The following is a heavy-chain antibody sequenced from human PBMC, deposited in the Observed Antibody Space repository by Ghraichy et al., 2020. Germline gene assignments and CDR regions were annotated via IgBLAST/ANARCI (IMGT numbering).Heavy chain of an antibody. CDR1: GFTFSSYA. CDR2: ISGSGGST. J-gene: IGHJ4*02. Sequence: GGSLRLSCAASGFTFSSYAMSWVRQAPGKGLEWVSAISGSGGSTYYADSVKGRFTISRDNSKNTLYLQMNSLRAEDTAVYYCAKAGDGSGSSNPAYYFDYWGQGTLGTVSS. V-gene: IGHV3-23*01. CDR3: AKAGDGSGSSNPAYYFDY. D-gene: IGHD3-10*01.